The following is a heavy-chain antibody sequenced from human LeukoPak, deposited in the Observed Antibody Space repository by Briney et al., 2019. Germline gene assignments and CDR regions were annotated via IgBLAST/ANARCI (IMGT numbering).Heavy chain of an antibody. J-gene: IGHJ4*02. CDR1: GFTFSNYD. V-gene: IGHV3-23*01. CDR2: ISGSGGST. D-gene: IGHD4-23*01. CDR3: ARRAGGYSHPYDY. Sequence: GGTLRLSCAASGFTFSNYDLSWVRQAPGKGLEWVSAISGSGGSTYYADSVKGRFTISRDNSKNTLYLQMNSLRAEDTAVYYCARRAGGYSHPYDYWGQGILVTVSS.